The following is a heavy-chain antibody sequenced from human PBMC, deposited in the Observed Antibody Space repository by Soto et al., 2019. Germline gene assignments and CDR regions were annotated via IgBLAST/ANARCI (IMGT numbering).Heavy chain of an antibody. CDR2: INPNSGGT. Sequence: ASVKVSCKASGYTFTGYYMHWVRQAPGQGLEWMGWINPNSGGTNYAQKFQGWVTMTRDTSISTAYMELSRLRSDDTAVYYRARGRGAAAGSYYYGMDVWGQGTTVTVSS. CDR1: GYTFTGYY. V-gene: IGHV1-2*04. J-gene: IGHJ6*02. D-gene: IGHD6-13*01. CDR3: ARGRGAAAGSYYYGMDV.